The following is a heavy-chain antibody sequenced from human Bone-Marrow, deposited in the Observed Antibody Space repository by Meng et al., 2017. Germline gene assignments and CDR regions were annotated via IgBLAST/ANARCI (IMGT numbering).Heavy chain of an antibody. CDR2: INTDASST. D-gene: IGHD3-9*01. CDR1: GFTFISYN. CDR3: ARDADWVIFDH. J-gene: IGHJ4*02. V-gene: IGHV3-74*03. Sequence: GGSRRLSCAPSGFTFISYNMHWVRQTPGEGRVWVSRINTDASSTTYADDVKGRFTISRDDAKNTVYLQMNSLRAEDTAVYYCARDADWVIFDHWGQGALVTVSS.